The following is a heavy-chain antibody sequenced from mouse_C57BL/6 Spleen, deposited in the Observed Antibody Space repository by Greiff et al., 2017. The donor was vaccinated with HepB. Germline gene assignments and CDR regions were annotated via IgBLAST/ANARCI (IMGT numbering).Heavy chain of an antibody. V-gene: IGHV5-4*03. D-gene: IGHD2-4*01. CDR3: ARGRGYYDHLWYFDV. CDR1: GFTFSSYA. CDR2: ISDGGSYT. Sequence: DVMLVESGGGLVKPGGSLKLSCAASGFTFSSYAMSWVRQTPEKRLEWVATISDGGSYTYYPDNVKGRFTISRDNAKNNLYLQMSHLKSEDTAMYYCARGRGYYDHLWYFDVWGTGTTVTVSS. J-gene: IGHJ1*03.